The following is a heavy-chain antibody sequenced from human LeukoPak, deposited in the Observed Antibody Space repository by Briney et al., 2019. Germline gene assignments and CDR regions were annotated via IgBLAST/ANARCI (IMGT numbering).Heavy chain of an antibody. Sequence: PGGSLRLSCAASGFTFSSYDMNWVRQAPGKGLEWVSGISDSGGTTKYADSVKGRFTISRDNSKNTLYLQMNSLRAEDTAIYYCATRSVGAQITHWGQGTLVTVSS. CDR2: ISDSGGTT. J-gene: IGHJ4*02. CDR3: ATRSVGAQITH. D-gene: IGHD1-26*01. V-gene: IGHV3-23*01. CDR1: GFTFSSYD.